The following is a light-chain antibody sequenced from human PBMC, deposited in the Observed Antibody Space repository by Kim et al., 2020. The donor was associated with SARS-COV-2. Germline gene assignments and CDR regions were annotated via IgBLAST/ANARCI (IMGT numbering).Light chain of an antibody. J-gene: IGKJ1*01. CDR1: QRISSS. CDR3: QQSYTFPRT. CDR2: ATS. V-gene: IGKV1-39*01. Sequence: DIQMTQSPSSLSASVGDRVTITCRTSQRISSSLNWYQQKPGTAPKLLIYATSGLQSGVPSRFSGSGSGTDFTLTINGLQPEDFATYFCQQSYTFPRTCGQGTKVDIK.